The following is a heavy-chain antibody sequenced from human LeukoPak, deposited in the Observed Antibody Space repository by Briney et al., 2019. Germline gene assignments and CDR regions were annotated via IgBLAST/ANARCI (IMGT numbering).Heavy chain of an antibody. CDR2: IWYDGSNK. CDR1: GFTFSNYG. V-gene: IGHV3-33*01. D-gene: IGHD6-6*01. Sequence: GGSLRLSCAASGFTFSNYGMHWVRQAPGSGLEWVAVIWYDGSNKYYVDSVKGRFTVSRDNSKNMLYLQMNSLRAEDTAVYYCTRYNSLSALDYWGQGTLVTVSS. J-gene: IGHJ4*02. CDR3: TRYNSLSALDY.